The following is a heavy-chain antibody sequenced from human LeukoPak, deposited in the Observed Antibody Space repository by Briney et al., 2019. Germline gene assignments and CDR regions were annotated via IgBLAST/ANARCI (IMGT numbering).Heavy chain of an antibody. D-gene: IGHD3-22*01. V-gene: IGHV1-8*01. Sequence: ASVKVSFKASGYTFTSYDINWVRQATGQGLEWMGWMNPNSGNTGYAQKFQGRVTMTRNTSISTAYMELSSLRSEDTAVYYCARGPPRKKYYYDSSGYADYWGQGTLVTVSS. CDR1: GYTFTSYD. CDR2: MNPNSGNT. J-gene: IGHJ4*02. CDR3: ARGPPRKKYYYDSSGYADY.